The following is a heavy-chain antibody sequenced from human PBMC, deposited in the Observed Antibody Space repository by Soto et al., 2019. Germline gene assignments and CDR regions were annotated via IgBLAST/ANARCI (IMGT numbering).Heavy chain of an antibody. V-gene: IGHV1-58*01. CDR2: IVAGSGNT. D-gene: IGHD3-22*01. J-gene: IGHJ4*02. CDR3: AADPYYYDSSNYYSFDH. CDR1: GFTLSSSA. Sequence: VKVSCKASGFTLSSSAVEWVRQARGQRLEWIGRIVAGSGNTHYAQKFQERVTITRDMSTSTAYLELSSLSSEDTAVYYCAADPYYYDSSNYYSFDHWGQGTLVTVSS.